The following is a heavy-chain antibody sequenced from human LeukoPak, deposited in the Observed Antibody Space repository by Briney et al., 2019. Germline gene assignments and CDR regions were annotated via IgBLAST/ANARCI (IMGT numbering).Heavy chain of an antibody. Sequence: SETLSLTCAVCGGSFSGYNWRWIRQPPGKGLEWIGEINHSGSTNYNPSLKSRVTISVDTSKNQFSLKLSSVTAADTAVYYCASYDFWSDPGPFDYWGQGTLVTVSS. D-gene: IGHD3-3*01. V-gene: IGHV4-34*01. CDR3: ASYDFWSDPGPFDY. CDR2: INHSGST. J-gene: IGHJ4*02. CDR1: GGSFSGYN.